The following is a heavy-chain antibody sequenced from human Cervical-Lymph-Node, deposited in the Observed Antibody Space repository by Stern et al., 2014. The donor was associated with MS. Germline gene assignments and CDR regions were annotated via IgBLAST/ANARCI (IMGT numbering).Heavy chain of an antibody. Sequence: SGPVLVKPTETLTLTCTVSGFSLNNPTMGVSWIRQPPGKALEWLAHIFSNDEKSDSTSLKSRLTISKDISKSQVVLTMSNMDPVDTATYSCARTSYYSDSGTWVGWFDPWGQGTLVTVSS. V-gene: IGHV2-26*01. CDR1: GFSLNNPTMG. CDR3: ARTSYYSDSGTWVGWFDP. D-gene: IGHD3-10*01. J-gene: IGHJ5*02. CDR2: IFSNDEK.